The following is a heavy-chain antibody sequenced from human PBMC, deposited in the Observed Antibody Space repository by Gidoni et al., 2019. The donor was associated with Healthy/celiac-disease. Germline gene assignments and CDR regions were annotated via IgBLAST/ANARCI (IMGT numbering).Heavy chain of an antibody. CDR1: GGSISSSRYY. CDR3: ARLGDYVVTWFDP. V-gene: IGHV4-39*01. J-gene: IGHJ5*02. CDR2: IDYSGRT. D-gene: IGHD3-16*01. Sequence: QLQLQESGPGLVKPSDTLSLTCTVSGGSISSSRYYWGWIRQPPGKGLEWIGSIDYSGRTYYNPSLKSRVTISVDTSKKQFSLKLSSVTAADTAVYYCARLGDYVVTWFDPWGQGTLVTVSS.